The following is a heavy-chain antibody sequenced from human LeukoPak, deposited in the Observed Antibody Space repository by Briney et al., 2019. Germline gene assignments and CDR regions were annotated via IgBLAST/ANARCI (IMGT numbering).Heavy chain of an antibody. J-gene: IGHJ5*02. V-gene: IGHV1-2*02. D-gene: IGHD6-13*01. CDR3: ARESIRYSSSWNCP. CDR2: INPNSGGT. Sequence: ASVKVSCKASGYTFTGYYMHWVRQAPGQGLEWXXXINPNSGGTNXXQXXXXXVTMTRDTSISTAYMELSRLRSDDTAVYYCARESIRYSSSWNCPWGQGTLVTVSS. CDR1: GYTFTGYY.